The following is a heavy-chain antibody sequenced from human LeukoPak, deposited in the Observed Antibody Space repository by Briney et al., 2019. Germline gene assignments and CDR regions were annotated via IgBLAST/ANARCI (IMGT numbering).Heavy chain of an antibody. CDR1: GFTFSSYA. CDR2: ISYDGSNK. J-gene: IGHJ4*02. CDR3: ARDTLGAYYYDSSGYYDY. D-gene: IGHD3-22*01. Sequence: GGSLRLSCAASGFTFSSYAMHWVRQAPGKGLEWVAVISYDGSNKYYADSMKGRFTISRDNSKNTLHLQMNSLRAEDTAVYYCARDTLGAYYYDSSGYYDYWGQGTLVTVSS. V-gene: IGHV3-30-3*01.